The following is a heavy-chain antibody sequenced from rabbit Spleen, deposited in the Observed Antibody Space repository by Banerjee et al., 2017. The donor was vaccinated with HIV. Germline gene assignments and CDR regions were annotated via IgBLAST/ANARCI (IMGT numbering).Heavy chain of an antibody. CDR3: VREAGYAGYGDGNL. Sequence: QLEESGGDLVKPEGSLKLSCKASGFDFSHYGVSWVRQGPGKGLEWIGYIVPVFGSTYYATWVNGLFPISSHNAQNTLYLQLNSLTAADTATYFCVREAGYAGYGDGNLWGPGTLVTVS. V-gene: IGHV1S7*01. J-gene: IGHJ4*01. CDR1: GFDFSHYG. CDR2: IVPVFGST. D-gene: IGHD7-1*01.